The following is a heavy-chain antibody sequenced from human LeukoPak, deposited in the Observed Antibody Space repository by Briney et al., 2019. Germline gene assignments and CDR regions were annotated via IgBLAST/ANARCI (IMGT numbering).Heavy chain of an antibody. CDR1: GFSFSTFG. D-gene: IGHD5-24*01. J-gene: IGHJ3*02. CDR2: ISSSSTYI. Sequence: GGSLRLSCAASGFSFSTFGMNWVRQAPGKGLEWVSSISSSSTYIYYADSLEGRFTISRDNAKNSLYLQMNSLRAEDTAIYYCARDGYNAFDIWGQGTMVTVSS. CDR3: ARDGYNAFDI. V-gene: IGHV3-21*01.